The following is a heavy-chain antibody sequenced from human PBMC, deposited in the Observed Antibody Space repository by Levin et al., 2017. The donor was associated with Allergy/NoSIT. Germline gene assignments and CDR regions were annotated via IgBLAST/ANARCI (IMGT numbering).Heavy chain of an antibody. CDR3: ARVGGLTYYYDSSGWNDY. CDR2: IYSGGST. J-gene: IGHJ4*02. CDR1: GFTVSSHY. D-gene: IGHD3-22*01. V-gene: IGHV3-53*01. Sequence: GESLKISCAASGFTVSSHYMSWVRQAPGKGLEWVSVIYSGGSTYYADSVKGRFTISRDNSKNTLYLQMNSLRAEDTAVYYCARVGGLTYYYDSSGWNDYWGQGTLVTVSS.